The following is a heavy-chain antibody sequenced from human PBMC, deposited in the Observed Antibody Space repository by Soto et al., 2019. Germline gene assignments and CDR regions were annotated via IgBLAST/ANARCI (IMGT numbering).Heavy chain of an antibody. Sequence: QVQLQESGPGLVKPSQTLSLTCTVSGGSISSGGYYWSWIRQHPGKGLEWIGYIYYSGSTYYNPSLKSRVTISVATSKNQFSLKLSSVTAADTAVYYCARVNSSRMVITENWFDPWGQGTLVTVSS. CDR1: GGSISSGGYY. CDR3: ARVNSSRMVITENWFDP. CDR2: IYYSGST. J-gene: IGHJ5*02. V-gene: IGHV4-31*03. D-gene: IGHD3-22*01.